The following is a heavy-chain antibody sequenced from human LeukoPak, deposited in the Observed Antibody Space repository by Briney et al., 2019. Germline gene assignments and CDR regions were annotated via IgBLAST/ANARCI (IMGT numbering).Heavy chain of an antibody. CDR1: GFTFSSYA. CDR2: IRASGGST. V-gene: IGHV3-23*01. CDR3: ASRDGYNVDYYYYYMDV. D-gene: IGHD5-24*01. J-gene: IGHJ6*03. Sequence: GGSLRLSRAASGFTFSSYAMSCVSAAPGKGLGWVSYIRASGGSTYYADSVKDRFTISRDNSKNTLYLQMNSLRADDTAVYYCASRDGYNVDYYYYYMDVWGKGTTVTVSS.